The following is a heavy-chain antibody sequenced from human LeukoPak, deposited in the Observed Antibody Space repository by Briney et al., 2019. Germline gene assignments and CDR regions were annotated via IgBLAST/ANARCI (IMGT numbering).Heavy chain of an antibody. D-gene: IGHD6-19*01. CDR1: GFTFSSYA. CDR2: ISGSGGST. J-gene: IGHJ4*02. CDR3: AKRTLGSGWPFDY. Sequence: PGGSLRLSCAASGFTFSSYAMSWVRQAPGKGLEWVSAISGSGGSTYYADSVKGRFTISRDNSKNTLYLQMNSLRADDTAVYYCAKRTLGSGWPFDYWGQGTLVTVSS. V-gene: IGHV3-23*01.